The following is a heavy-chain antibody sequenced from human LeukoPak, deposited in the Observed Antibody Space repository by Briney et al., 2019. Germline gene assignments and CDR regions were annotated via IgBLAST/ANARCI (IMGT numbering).Heavy chain of an antibody. J-gene: IGHJ4*02. V-gene: IGHV3-74*01. CDR3: ARSLTTVTTRFDY. Sequence: GGSLRLSCAASGFTFSSYWMHWVRQAPGKGLVWVSRINSDGSSTSYADSVKGRFTISRDNAKNTLSLQMNRLRADDTAVYYCARSLTTVTTRFDYWGQGTLVTVSS. CDR1: GFTFSSYW. CDR2: INSDGSST. D-gene: IGHD4-17*01.